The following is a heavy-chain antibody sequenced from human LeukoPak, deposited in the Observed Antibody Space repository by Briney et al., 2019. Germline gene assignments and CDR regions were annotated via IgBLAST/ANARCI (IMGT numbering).Heavy chain of an antibody. J-gene: IGHJ4*02. Sequence: QPGGSLRLPCAASGFTFSSYAMNWVRQAPGKGLEWVSGVSGTGSTTYYADSVKGRFTISRDNSKSTLYLHMTSLRAEDTAIYYCAKIWFGDTLPFDYWGQGTLVTVPS. D-gene: IGHD3-10*01. CDR3: AKIWFGDTLPFDY. CDR1: GFTFSSYA. CDR2: VSGTGSTT. V-gene: IGHV3-23*01.